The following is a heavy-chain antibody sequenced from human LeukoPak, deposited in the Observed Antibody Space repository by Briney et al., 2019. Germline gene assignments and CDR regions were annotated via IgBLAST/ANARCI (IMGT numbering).Heavy chain of an antibody. CDR3: ARGRENYSRAGFGY. D-gene: IGHD4-11*01. CDR1: SGSLSAYY. V-gene: IGHV4-34*01. CDR2: INHSGST. J-gene: IGHJ4*02. Sequence: SETLSLTCAVYSGSLSAYYWSWIRQPPGKGLEWSGEINHSGSTNYNPSLESRVTVLVDKSKNQLSLKLRSVTAADTAVYYCARGRENYSRAGFGYWAQGALVTVSS.